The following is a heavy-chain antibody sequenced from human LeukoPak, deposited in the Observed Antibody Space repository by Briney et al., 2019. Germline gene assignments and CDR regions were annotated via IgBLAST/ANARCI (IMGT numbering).Heavy chain of an antibody. CDR1: GYTFTSYA. V-gene: IGHV7-4-1*02. Sequence: GASVKVSCKASGYTFTSYAMNWVRQAPGQGLEWMGWVNTNTGNPTYAQGFTGRFVFSLDTSASTAYLQISSLKAEDTAVYYCASTRVATLGYYYYYMDVWGKGTTVTVSS. J-gene: IGHJ6*03. D-gene: IGHD5-12*01. CDR2: VNTNTGNP. CDR3: ASTRVATLGYYYYYMDV.